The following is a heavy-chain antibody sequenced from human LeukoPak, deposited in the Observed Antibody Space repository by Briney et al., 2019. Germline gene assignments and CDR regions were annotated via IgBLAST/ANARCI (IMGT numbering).Heavy chain of an antibody. CDR2: IYTSGST. CDR3: ARDRDGVAVAGTDY. J-gene: IGHJ4*02. V-gene: IGHV4-4*07. D-gene: IGHD6-19*01. CDR1: GGSISSYY. Sequence: SETLSLTCTVSGGSISSYYWSRIRQPAGKGLEWIGRIYTSGSTNYNPSLKSRVTMSVDTSKNQFSLKLSSVTAADTAVYYCARDRDGVAVAGTDYWGQGTLVTVSS.